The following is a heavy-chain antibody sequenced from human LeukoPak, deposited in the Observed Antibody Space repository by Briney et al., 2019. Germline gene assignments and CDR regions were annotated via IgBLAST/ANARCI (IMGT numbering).Heavy chain of an antibody. V-gene: IGHV3-73*01. J-gene: IGHJ3*02. CDR3: AKGSGYYSIAWADAFDI. D-gene: IGHD3-22*01. CDR2: IRSKANSYAT. Sequence: GGSLKLSCAASGFTFSGSAMHWVRQASGKGLEWVGRIRSKANSYATAYAASVKGRFTISRDDSKNTAYLQMNSLKTEDTAVYYCAKGSGYYSIAWADAFDIWGQGTMVTVSS. CDR1: GFTFSGSA.